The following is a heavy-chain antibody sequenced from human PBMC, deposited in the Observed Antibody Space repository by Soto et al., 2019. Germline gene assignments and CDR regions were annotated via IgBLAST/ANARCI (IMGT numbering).Heavy chain of an antibody. D-gene: IGHD2-15*01. V-gene: IGHV1-3*01. Sequence: ASVKVSCKASGYTFTSYAMHWVRQAPGQRLEWMGWINAGNGNTKYSQKFQGRVTITRDTSASTAYMELSSLRSEDTAVYYCARRGVDCSGGSCLGTTEPVGWLLYMDVWGKGTTVTVSS. CDR2: INAGNGNT. J-gene: IGHJ6*03. CDR3: ARRGVDCSGGSCLGTTEPVGWLLYMDV. CDR1: GYTFTSYA.